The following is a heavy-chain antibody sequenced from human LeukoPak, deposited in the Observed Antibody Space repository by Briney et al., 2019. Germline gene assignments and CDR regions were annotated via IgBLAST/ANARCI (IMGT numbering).Heavy chain of an antibody. Sequence: GESLRLSCAASGFTFSSYAMSWVRQAPGKGLEWVSAISGSGGSTYYADSVKGRFTISRDNSKNTLYLQMNSLRAEDTAVYYCAKATPFVGGGSRLLDYWGQGTLVAVSS. CDR1: GFTFSSYA. CDR2: ISGSGGST. V-gene: IGHV3-23*01. J-gene: IGHJ4*02. D-gene: IGHD2-15*01. CDR3: AKATPFVGGGSRLLDY.